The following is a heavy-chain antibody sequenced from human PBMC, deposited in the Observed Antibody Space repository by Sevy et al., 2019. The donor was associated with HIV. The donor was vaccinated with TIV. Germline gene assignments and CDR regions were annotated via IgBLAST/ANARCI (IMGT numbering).Heavy chain of an antibody. D-gene: IGHD3-22*01. Sequence: ASVKVSCEVSGYTLTELSMHWLRQAPGKGLEWVGSFDPEDGETVYEHNFQGRVSMTEDTSTDTANMEVISLKFEDTAVYYCATTKDYYDSSGYPFDYWGQGTLVTVSS. CDR1: GYTLTELS. V-gene: IGHV1-24*01. CDR2: FDPEDGET. J-gene: IGHJ4*02. CDR3: ATTKDYYDSSGYPFDY.